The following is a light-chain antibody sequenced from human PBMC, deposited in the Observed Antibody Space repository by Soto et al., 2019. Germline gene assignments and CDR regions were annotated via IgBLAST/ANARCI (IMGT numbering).Light chain of an antibody. CDR3: QQSGDSPPWT. Sequence: DIQMTQSPSSLSASVGDRVTITCRASQSIGKYLNWYQHKPGRAPTLLIYETSSLQSGVPSRFSGSRSGTEFTLTISSLQPEDFGSYFCQQSGDSPPWTFGQGTKVEIK. CDR2: ETS. J-gene: IGKJ1*01. V-gene: IGKV1-39*01. CDR1: QSIGKY.